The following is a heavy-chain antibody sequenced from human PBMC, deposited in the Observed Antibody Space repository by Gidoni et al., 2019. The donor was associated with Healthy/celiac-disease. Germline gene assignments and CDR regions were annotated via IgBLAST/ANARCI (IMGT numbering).Heavy chain of an antibody. Sequence: EVQLLESGGGLLQPGGSLRLSCAASGSPFRRSALTWVRQAPGKGLEWVSAISGSGGSTYYADSVKGRFTISRDNSKNTLYLQMNSLRAEDTAVYYCAKFNLYCTNGVCLQTLGGGIDWGQGTLVTVSS. CDR3: AKFNLYCTNGVCLQTLGGGID. V-gene: IGHV3-23*01. CDR2: ISGSGGST. J-gene: IGHJ4*02. D-gene: IGHD2-8*01. CDR1: GSPFRRSA.